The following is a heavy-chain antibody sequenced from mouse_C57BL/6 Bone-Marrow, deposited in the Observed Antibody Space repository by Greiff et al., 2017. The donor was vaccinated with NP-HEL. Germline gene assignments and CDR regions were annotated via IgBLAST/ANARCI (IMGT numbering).Heavy chain of an antibody. V-gene: IGHV5-4*01. CDR1: GFTFSSYA. D-gene: IGHD1-1*01. J-gene: IGHJ1*03. Sequence: EVKLMESGGGLVKPGGSLKLSCAASGFTFSSYAMSWVRQTPEKRLEWVATISDGGSYTYYPDNVKGRFTISRDNAKNNLYLQMRHLKSEDTAMYYGAREDYGSSYWYFDVWGTGTTVTVSA. CDR2: ISDGGSYT. CDR3: AREDYGSSYWYFDV.